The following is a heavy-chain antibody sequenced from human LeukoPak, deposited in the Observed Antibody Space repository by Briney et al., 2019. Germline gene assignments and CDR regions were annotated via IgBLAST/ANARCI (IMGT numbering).Heavy chain of an antibody. J-gene: IGHJ4*02. V-gene: IGHV3-30*03. CDR1: GFSFSSYG. CDR2: ISYDGSNK. CDR3: AREGGYYGSRSNYDY. Sequence: GALRLSCAASGFSFSSYGMHWVRQAPGKGLEWVAVISYDGSNKYYADSVKGRFTISRDNSKNTLYLQMNSLRAEDTAVYYCAREGGYYGSRSNYDYWGQGILVAVSS. D-gene: IGHD3-10*01.